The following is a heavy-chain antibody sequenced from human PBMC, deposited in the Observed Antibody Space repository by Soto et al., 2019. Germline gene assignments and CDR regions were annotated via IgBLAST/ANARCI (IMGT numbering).Heavy chain of an antibody. Sequence: ASVKVSCKASGYTFTSYGISWVRQAPGQGLEWMGWISAYNGNTNYAQKLQGRVTMTTDTSTSTAYMELRSLRSDDTAVYYCARMTYDILTGYYTGGYYYYMDVWGKGTTVTVSS. D-gene: IGHD3-9*01. CDR2: ISAYNGNT. J-gene: IGHJ6*03. CDR1: GYTFTSYG. V-gene: IGHV1-18*01. CDR3: ARMTYDILTGYYTGGYYYYMDV.